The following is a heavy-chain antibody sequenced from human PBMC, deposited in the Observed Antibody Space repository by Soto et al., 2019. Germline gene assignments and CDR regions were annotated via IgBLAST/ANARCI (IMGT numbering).Heavy chain of an antibody. CDR3: ARVRARVAADGMDV. D-gene: IGHD6-19*01. Sequence: AGGSLRLSCAASGFTFSDYYMIWIRQAPGKGLEWVSYISSNSAYINYADSVKGRFTISRDNAKNSLFLQMDSLRAADTGVYYCARVRARVAADGMDVWGQGTTVTVSS. V-gene: IGHV3-11*05. CDR1: GFTFSDYY. CDR2: ISSNSAYI. J-gene: IGHJ6*02.